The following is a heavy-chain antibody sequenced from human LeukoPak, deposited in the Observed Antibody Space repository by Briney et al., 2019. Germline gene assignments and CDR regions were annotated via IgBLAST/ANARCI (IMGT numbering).Heavy chain of an antibody. CDR2: IYSGGST. CDR1: GFTFSSYS. CDR3: ARFSIVGAIDAFDI. Sequence: GGSLRLSCAASGFTFSSYSMSWVRQAPGKGLEWVSVIYSGGSTYYADSVKGSFTISRDNAKNSLYLQMNSLRAEDTAVYYCARFSIVGAIDAFDIWGQGTMVTVSS. J-gene: IGHJ3*02. V-gene: IGHV3-66*01. D-gene: IGHD1-26*01.